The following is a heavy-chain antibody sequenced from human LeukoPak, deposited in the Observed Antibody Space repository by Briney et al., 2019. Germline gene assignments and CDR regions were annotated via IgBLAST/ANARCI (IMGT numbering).Heavy chain of an antibody. CDR1: GFTFSSYA. CDR2: ISGSGGST. CDR3: AKARSPRSGWYY. J-gene: IGHJ4*02. Sequence: GGSLRLSCAAPGFTFSSYAMSWVRQAPGKGLEWVSAISGSGGSTYYADSVKGRFTISRDNSKNTPYLQMNSLRAEDTAVYYCAKARSPRSGWYYWGQGTLVTVSS. D-gene: IGHD6-19*01. V-gene: IGHV3-23*01.